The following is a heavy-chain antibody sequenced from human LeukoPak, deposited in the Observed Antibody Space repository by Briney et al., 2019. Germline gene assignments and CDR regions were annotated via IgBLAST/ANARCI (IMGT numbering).Heavy chain of an antibody. CDR1: GGSISSYY. J-gene: IGHJ5*02. D-gene: IGHD7-27*01. V-gene: IGHV4-59*01. CDR2: IYYSGST. CDR3: AKDTGSAITGDYFDP. Sequence: PSETLSLTCTVSGGSISSYYWSWIRQPPGKGLEWIGYIYYSGSTNYNPSLKSRVTISVDTSKNQFSLKLSSVTAADTAVYYCAKDTGSAITGDYFDPWSQGTLVTVSS.